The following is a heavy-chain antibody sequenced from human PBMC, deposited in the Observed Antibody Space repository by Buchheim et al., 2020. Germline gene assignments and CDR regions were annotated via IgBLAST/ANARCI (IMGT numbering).Heavy chain of an antibody. D-gene: IGHD3-16*02. CDR1: GGSFSGYY. J-gene: IGHJ6*02. Sequence: QVQLQQWGAGLLKPSETLSLTCAVYGGSFSGYYWSWIRQPPGKGLEWIGEINHSGSTNYNPSLKSRVTISVDTSKNQFSLKLSSVTAADTAVYYCARERGSYRSYYYYYGMDVWGQGTT. CDR3: ARERGSYRSYYYYYGMDV. V-gene: IGHV4-34*01. CDR2: INHSGST.